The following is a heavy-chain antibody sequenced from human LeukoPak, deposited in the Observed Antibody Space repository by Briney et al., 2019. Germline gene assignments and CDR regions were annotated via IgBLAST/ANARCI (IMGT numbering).Heavy chain of an antibody. Sequence: ASVKVSGKASGYTFNSHGISLVRQAPGQGLEWMGWISIYKGDIKYSQKVQGRVTMTRDTSTSTAYMELRSLRSDDTAVYYCATVRAVAGTQDCWGQGTLVTVSS. CDR2: ISIYKGDI. V-gene: IGHV1-18*01. CDR1: GYTFNSHG. D-gene: IGHD6-19*01. J-gene: IGHJ4*02. CDR3: ATVRAVAGTQDC.